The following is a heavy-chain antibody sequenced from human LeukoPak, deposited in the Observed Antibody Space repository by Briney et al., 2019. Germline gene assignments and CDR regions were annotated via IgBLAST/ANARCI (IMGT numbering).Heavy chain of an antibody. D-gene: IGHD6-13*01. CDR2: INPNSGGT. Sequence: GASVKVSCKASGYTFTGYYMHWVRQAPGQGLEWMGWINPNSGGTNYAQKFQGRVTMTRDTSISTAYMELSSLRSEDTAVYYCARDPYSSSWYDRGYYYMDVWGKGTTVTVSS. V-gene: IGHV1-2*02. CDR3: ARDPYSSSWYDRGYYYMDV. CDR1: GYTFTGYY. J-gene: IGHJ6*03.